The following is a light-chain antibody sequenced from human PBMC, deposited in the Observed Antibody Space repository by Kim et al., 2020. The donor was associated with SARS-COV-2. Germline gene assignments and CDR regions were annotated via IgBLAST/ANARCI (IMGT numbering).Light chain of an antibody. Sequence: AFGQTDNITSRGDGRLSFYTARYQQKQGRAPILVFSCEKSRPSGSPDRFSGSGSGDTTSFSITGAQAEDDADYYYMSRDNIGDHRLFGGGTQLTVL. CDR3: MSRDNIGDHRL. CDR2: CEK. CDR1: GRLSFY. V-gene: IGLV3-19*01. J-gene: IGLJ2*01.